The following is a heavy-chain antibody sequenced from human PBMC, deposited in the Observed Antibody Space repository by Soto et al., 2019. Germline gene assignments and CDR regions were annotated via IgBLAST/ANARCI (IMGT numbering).Heavy chain of an antibody. Sequence: GGSGKVCCKAYGYAFTSYGISLVRQAPGQGLEWMGWISAYNGNTNYAQKLQGRVTMTTDTSTSTAYMELRSLRSDDTAVYYCARARGDCTNGVCYEQRAWFDPWGQGTMVTVSS. CDR2: ISAYNGNT. D-gene: IGHD2-8*01. J-gene: IGHJ5*02. CDR3: ARARGDCTNGVCYEQRAWFDP. CDR1: GYAFTSYG. V-gene: IGHV1-18*04.